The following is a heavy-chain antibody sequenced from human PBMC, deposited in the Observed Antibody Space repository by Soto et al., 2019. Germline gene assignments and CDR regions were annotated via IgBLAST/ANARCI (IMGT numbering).Heavy chain of an antibody. CDR2: IYHSGST. Sequence: PSETLSLTCAVSGGSISSGGYSWSWIRQPPGKGLEWIGYIYHSGSTYYNPSLKSRVTISVDRSKNQFSLKLSSVTAADTAVYYCASETLTTVVTPAYFHHWGQGTLVTVSS. V-gene: IGHV4-30-2*01. D-gene: IGHD4-17*01. J-gene: IGHJ1*01. CDR3: ASETLTTVVTPAYFHH. CDR1: GGSISSGGYS.